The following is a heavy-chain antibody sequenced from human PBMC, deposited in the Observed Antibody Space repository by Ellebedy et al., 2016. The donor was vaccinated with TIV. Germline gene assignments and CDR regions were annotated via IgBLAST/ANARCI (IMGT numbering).Heavy chain of an antibody. CDR3: ARDMGYSSVWYYFDY. Sequence: GESLKISCAASGFTVSNNYMTWVRQAPGKGLEWVSSISSSSSYIYFADSMKGRFTISSDNAKNSLYLQMNSLRAEDTAVYYCARDMGYSSVWYYFDYWGQGTLVTVSS. V-gene: IGHV3-21*06. J-gene: IGHJ4*02. D-gene: IGHD6-19*01. CDR2: ISSSSSYI. CDR1: GFTVSNNY.